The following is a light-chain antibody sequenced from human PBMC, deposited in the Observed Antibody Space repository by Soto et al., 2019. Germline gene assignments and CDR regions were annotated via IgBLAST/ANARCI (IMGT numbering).Light chain of an antibody. CDR3: QQYNKWPPGIT. J-gene: IGKJ5*01. CDR1: QSVSSN. Sequence: EIVMTQAPDTLSVSPGERATLSCRASQSVSSNLAWYQHKPGQAPRLLIYGTSTRATGVPARFSGSGSGTEFTLTISSLQSEDFAVYYCQQYNKWPPGITFGQWTRLEIK. CDR2: GTS. V-gene: IGKV3-15*01.